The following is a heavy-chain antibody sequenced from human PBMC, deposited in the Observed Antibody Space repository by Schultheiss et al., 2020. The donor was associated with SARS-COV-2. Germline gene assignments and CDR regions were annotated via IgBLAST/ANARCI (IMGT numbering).Heavy chain of an antibody. CDR3: ARGRGSGSYPLRF. CDR1: GGSISSSSYY. CDR2: IYYSGST. V-gene: IGHV4-39*01. D-gene: IGHD1-26*01. J-gene: IGHJ4*02. Sequence: SETLSLTCTVSGGSISSSSYYWGWIRQPPGKGLEWIGSIYYSGSTNYNPSLKSRVTISVDTSKNQFSLNLSSVTAADTAVYYCARGRGSGSYPLRFWGQGTLVTVSS.